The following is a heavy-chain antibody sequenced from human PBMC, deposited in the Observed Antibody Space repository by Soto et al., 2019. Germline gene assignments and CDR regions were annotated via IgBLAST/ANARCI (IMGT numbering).Heavy chain of an antibody. CDR2: IKQDGSEK. Sequence: VQLVESGGGVVQPGRSLRLSCAASGFTFSSYGMHWVRQAPGKGLEWVANIKQDGSEKYYVDSVKGRFTISRDNAKNSLYLQMNSLRAEDTAVYYCARGGYCSGGSCYTGHYFDYWGQGTLVTVSS. V-gene: IGHV3-7*01. CDR1: GFTFSSYG. J-gene: IGHJ4*02. D-gene: IGHD2-15*01. CDR3: ARGGYCSGGSCYTGHYFDY.